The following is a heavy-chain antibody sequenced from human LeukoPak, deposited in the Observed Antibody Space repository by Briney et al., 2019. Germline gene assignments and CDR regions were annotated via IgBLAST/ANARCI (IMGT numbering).Heavy chain of an antibody. D-gene: IGHD6-13*01. V-gene: IGHV3-21*01. CDR2: ISSSSSYI. Sequence: GGSLRLSCAASGFTFSSYSMNWVRQAPGKGLEWVSFISSSSSYIYYADSVKGRFTISRDNAKNSLYLQMNSLRAEDTAVYYCARSGTYQHSSSYDYWGQGTLVTVSS. J-gene: IGHJ4*02. CDR3: ARSGTYQHSSSYDY. CDR1: GFTFSSYS.